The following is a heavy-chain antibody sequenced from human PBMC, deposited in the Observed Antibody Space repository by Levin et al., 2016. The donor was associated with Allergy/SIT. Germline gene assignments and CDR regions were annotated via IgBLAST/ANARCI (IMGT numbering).Heavy chain of an antibody. V-gene: IGHV5-10-1*01. Sequence: VRQMPGKGLEWMGRIDPSDSYTNYSPSFQGHVTISADKSISTAYLQWSSLKASDTAMYYCASVYDSSGYYQDLDIWGQGTMVTVSS. CDR2: IDPSDSYT. J-gene: IGHJ3*02. CDR3: ASVYDSSGYYQDLDI. D-gene: IGHD3-22*01.